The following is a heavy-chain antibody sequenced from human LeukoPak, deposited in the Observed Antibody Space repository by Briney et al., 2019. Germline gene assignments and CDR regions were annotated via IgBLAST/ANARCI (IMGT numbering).Heavy chain of an antibody. V-gene: IGHV3-23*01. CDR1: GFTFSSYA. D-gene: IGHD1-14*01. CDR3: SKGEKNSGNLYYYYYGMDV. J-gene: IGHJ6*02. CDR2: ISGSGGTT. Sequence: PGGSLRLSCAASGFTFSSYAMSWVRQAPGKGLEWVSTISGSGGTTYYADSVTGRFTIPRDNSKNMLFLHMSSLRAEDTAVYYCSKGEKNSGNLYYYYYGMDVWGQGTTVTVSS.